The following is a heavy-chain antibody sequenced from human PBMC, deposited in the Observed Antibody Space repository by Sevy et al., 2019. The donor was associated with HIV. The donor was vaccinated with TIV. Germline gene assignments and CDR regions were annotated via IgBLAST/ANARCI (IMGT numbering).Heavy chain of an antibody. Sequence: ASVKVSCKASGYTFTGYYMHWVRQAPGQGLEWMGWINPNSGGTNYAQKFQGWVTMTRETSISTAYMELSRLRSDDTAVYYCARVRGDMITFGGVTSDAFDIWGQGTMVTVSS. CDR3: ARVRGDMITFGGVTSDAFDI. V-gene: IGHV1-2*04. CDR1: GYTFTGYY. D-gene: IGHD3-16*01. CDR2: INPNSGGT. J-gene: IGHJ3*02.